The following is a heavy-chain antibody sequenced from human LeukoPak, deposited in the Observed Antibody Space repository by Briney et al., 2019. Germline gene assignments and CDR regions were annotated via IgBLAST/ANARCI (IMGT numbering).Heavy chain of an antibody. D-gene: IGHD5-18*01. CDR2: IREERGQE. J-gene: IGHJ5*02. CDR1: GLTVSNHW. Sequence: GGSLRLSCVASGLTVSNHWMSWVRQAPGKGLEWVANIREERGQEYYVDSVKGRFTISKNSAKNSLYLQMNTLRVEGTAMYYCASLDTAKQPLANHWGQGTLVTVSS. V-gene: IGHV3-7*03. CDR3: ASLDTAKQPLANH.